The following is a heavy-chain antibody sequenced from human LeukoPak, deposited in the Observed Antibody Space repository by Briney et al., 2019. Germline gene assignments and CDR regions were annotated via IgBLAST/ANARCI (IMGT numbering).Heavy chain of an antibody. D-gene: IGHD6-6*01. V-gene: IGHV3-23*01. Sequence: GASLRLSCAASGFTSSSYAMSWVRQAPGKGLEWVSGISGSGGSTSYADSVKGRFTISRDNSKNTLYLQMNSLRADDTALYHCAKGRFGSSYYFDYWGQGTLVTVSS. CDR3: AKGRFGSSYYFDY. CDR2: ISGSGGST. CDR1: GFTSSSYA. J-gene: IGHJ4*02.